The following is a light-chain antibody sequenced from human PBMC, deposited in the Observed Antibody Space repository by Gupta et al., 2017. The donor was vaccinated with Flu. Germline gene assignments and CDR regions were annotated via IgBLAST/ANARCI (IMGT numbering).Light chain of an antibody. CDR3: QTGCTGHVV. V-gene: IGLV4-69*01. CDR2: LNSDGSH. Sequence: QLVLPHSPSASASLGASVKLPCTLSSGHSSYAIAWHQQQPEKGPRYLMKLNSDGSHSKGDGVPDRFSGSRSEAERYLTISSRQAEDEDDYYCQTGCTGHVVFGGGTKLTVL. J-gene: IGLJ2*01. CDR1: SGHSSYA.